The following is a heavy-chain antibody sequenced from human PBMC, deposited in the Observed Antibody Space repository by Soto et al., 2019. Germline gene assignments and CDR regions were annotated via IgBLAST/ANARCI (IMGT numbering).Heavy chain of an antibody. CDR3: AKAYCSSTSCYADYYYYGMDV. V-gene: IGHV3-30*18. CDR1: GFTFSSYG. Sequence: GGSLRLSCAASGFTFSSYGMHWVRQAPGKGLEWVAVISYDGSNKYYADSVKGRFTISRDNSKNTLYLQMNSLRAEDTAVYYCAKAYCSSTSCYADYYYYGMDVWGQGTTVTVSS. J-gene: IGHJ6*02. D-gene: IGHD2-2*01. CDR2: ISYDGSNK.